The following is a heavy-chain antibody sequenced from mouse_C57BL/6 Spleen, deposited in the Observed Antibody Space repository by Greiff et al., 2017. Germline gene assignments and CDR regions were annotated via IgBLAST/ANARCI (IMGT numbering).Heavy chain of an antibody. CDR1: GFSLTSYG. CDR3: ATAPIYYGNYFSWFAY. Sequence: VQVVESGPGLVAPSQSLSITCTVSGFSLTSYGVSWVRQPPGQGLEWLGVIWGDGSTNYHSALISTLNNDKDNSKIQVFLRLNRLQTDHTSTYYCATAPIYYGNYFSWFAYWGQGTLVTVSA. CDR2: IWGDGST. V-gene: IGHV2-3*01. D-gene: IGHD2-1*01. J-gene: IGHJ3*01.